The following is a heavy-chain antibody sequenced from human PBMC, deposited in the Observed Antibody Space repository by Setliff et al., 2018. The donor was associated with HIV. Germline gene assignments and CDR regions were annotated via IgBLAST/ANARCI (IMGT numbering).Heavy chain of an antibody. J-gene: IGHJ4*02. D-gene: IGHD6-25*01. CDR2: VDPEDGET. CDR1: GYTFTSYD. Sequence: ASVKVSCKPSGYTFTSYDIHWVRQATGQGLEWMGRVDPEDGETIYAEKFQGRVTITADTSTDTAYMELSSLRSEDTAVYYCARGASGGPLYFWGQGTMVTVSS. CDR3: ARGASGGPLYF. V-gene: IGHV1-69-2*01.